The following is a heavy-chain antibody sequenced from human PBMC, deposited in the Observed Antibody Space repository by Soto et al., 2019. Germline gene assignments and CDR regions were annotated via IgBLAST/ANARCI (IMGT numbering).Heavy chain of an antibody. D-gene: IGHD2-21*02. Sequence: EVQLVESGGGLVNPGGSLRLSCGASGFPFDTYTMNWVRQAPGKGLEWVSSASTRGSHTYYADSVQGRFTVSRDNAKNSLYLDMSSLGAEDTAVYYCAKLTGDSWGYFDSWGQGPLVTVSS. V-gene: IGHV3-21*01. J-gene: IGHJ4*02. CDR1: GFPFDTYT. CDR3: AKLTGDSWGYFDS. CDR2: ASTRGSHT.